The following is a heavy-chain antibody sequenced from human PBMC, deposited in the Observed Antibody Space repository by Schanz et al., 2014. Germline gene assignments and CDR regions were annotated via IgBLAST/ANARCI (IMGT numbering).Heavy chain of an antibody. J-gene: IGHJ3*02. V-gene: IGHV3-23*01. D-gene: IGHD2-21*01. CDR2: INGSGNAT. CDR1: GFTFATYA. Sequence: EVKLLESGGGLVQPGGSLRLSCAASGFTFATYAMSWVRQAPQKGLEMVGAINGSGNATYYADSVKDRFAISRANAKNTLYLQILSPTAEAAAVYYCAGAEATKGAYSVDIWGQGTMXAVSS. CDR3: AGAEATKGAYSVDI.